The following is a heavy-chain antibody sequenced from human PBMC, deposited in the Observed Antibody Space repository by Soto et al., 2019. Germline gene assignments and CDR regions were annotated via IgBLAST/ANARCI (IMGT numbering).Heavy chain of an antibody. J-gene: IGHJ5*02. Sequence: QVQLQQWGAGLLKPSETLSLTCAVYGGSFSGYYWSWIRQPPGKGLEWIGEINHSGSSNYNPSLKSRVTISVDTSKNQFSLKLISVTAADTAVYYCARGGIIMVRGRHWFDPWGQGTLVTVSS. D-gene: IGHD3-10*01. CDR2: INHSGSS. CDR1: GGSFSGYY. V-gene: IGHV4-34*01. CDR3: ARGGIIMVRGRHWFDP.